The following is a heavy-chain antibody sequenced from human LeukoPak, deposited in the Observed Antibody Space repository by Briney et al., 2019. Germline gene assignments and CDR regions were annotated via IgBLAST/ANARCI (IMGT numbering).Heavy chain of an antibody. CDR1: GFTFSSYG. Sequence: GRSLRLSCAASGFTFSSYGMHWVRQAPGKGLEWVAVIWYDGSNKYYADSVKGRFTISRDNSKNTLYLQMNSLRAEDTAVYYCARGTPAYYYDSLGYLDYWGQGTLVTVSS. V-gene: IGHV3-33*01. CDR2: IWYDGSNK. J-gene: IGHJ4*02. CDR3: ARGTPAYYYDSLGYLDY. D-gene: IGHD3-22*01.